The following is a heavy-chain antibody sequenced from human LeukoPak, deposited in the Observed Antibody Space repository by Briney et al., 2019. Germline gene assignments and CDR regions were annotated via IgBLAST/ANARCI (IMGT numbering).Heavy chain of an antibody. CDR2: IYHSGST. CDR3: ASGYAESFSDY. D-gene: IGHD5-12*01. J-gene: IGHJ4*02. Sequence: PSETLSLTCTVSGYSISSGYYWGWIRQPPGKGLEWIGSIYHSGSTYYNPSLKSRVTISVDTSKNQFSLKLSSVTAADTAVYYCASGYAESFSDYWGQGTLVTVSS. V-gene: IGHV4-38-2*02. CDR1: GYSISSGYY.